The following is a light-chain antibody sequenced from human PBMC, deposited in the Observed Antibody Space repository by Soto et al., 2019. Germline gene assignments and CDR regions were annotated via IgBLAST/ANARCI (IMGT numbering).Light chain of an antibody. CDR1: QSVSSSY. Sequence: EIVLTQSPGTLSLSPGERATLSCRASQSVSSSYLAWYQQKPGQAPRLLIYGASGRATDIPDRFSGSGSGTEFTLTISRLEPEDFALYYCQQRSNWPITFGQGTRLEIK. CDR3: QQRSNWPIT. V-gene: IGKV3D-20*02. CDR2: GAS. J-gene: IGKJ5*01.